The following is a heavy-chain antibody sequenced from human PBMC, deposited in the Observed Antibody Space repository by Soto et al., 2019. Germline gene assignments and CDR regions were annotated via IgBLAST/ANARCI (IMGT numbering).Heavy chain of an antibody. J-gene: IGHJ6*02. Sequence: QVQLVESGGGVVQPGRSLRLSCAASGFTFSSYGMHWVRQAPGKGLQWVAVIWYDGSNKYYADSVKGRFTISRDNSKNTLYLQMNSLRAEDTAVYYCASESVVNSSSDVGYYYGMDVWGQGTTVTVSS. V-gene: IGHV3-33*01. CDR3: ASESVVNSSSDVGYYYGMDV. CDR2: IWYDGSNK. CDR1: GFTFSSYG. D-gene: IGHD6-6*01.